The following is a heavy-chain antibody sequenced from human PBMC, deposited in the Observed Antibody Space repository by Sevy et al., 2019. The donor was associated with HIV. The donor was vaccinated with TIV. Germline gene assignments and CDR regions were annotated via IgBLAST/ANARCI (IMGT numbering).Heavy chain of an antibody. D-gene: IGHD3-10*01. J-gene: IGHJ3*02. CDR3: AKDSHGSGKLSAFDI. Sequence: GGSLRLSCAASGFTFSSYAMSWVRQAPGKGLEWVSAISGSGGSTYYADSVKGRFTISRDNSKNMLYLQMNSLRAEDTAVYYCAKDSHGSGKLSAFDIWGQGTMVTVSS. CDR2: ISGSGGST. V-gene: IGHV3-23*01. CDR1: GFTFSSYA.